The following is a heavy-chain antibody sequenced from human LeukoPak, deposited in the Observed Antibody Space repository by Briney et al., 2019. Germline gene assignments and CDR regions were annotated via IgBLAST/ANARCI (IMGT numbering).Heavy chain of an antibody. CDR3: AKKSRPYYYDSSGYPLDY. V-gene: IGHV3-23*01. Sequence: GGSLRLSRAASGFTFSSYAMSWVRQAPGKGLEWVSAISGSGGSTYYAGSVKGRFTISRDNSKNTLYLQMNSLRAEDTAVYYCAKKSRPYYYDSSGYPLDYWGQGTLVTVSS. CDR1: GFTFSSYA. J-gene: IGHJ4*02. D-gene: IGHD3-22*01. CDR2: ISGSGGST.